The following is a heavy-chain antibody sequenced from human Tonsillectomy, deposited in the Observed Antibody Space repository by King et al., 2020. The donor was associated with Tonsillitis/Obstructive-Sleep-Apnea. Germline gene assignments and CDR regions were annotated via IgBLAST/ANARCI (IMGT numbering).Heavy chain of an antibody. D-gene: IGHD3-9*01. CDR3: ARLFGDILTGYYSREDYYYMDV. V-gene: IGHV5-51*01. CDR1: GYSFTSYW. Sequence: VQLVESGAEVKKPGESLKISCKGSGYSFTSYWIGWVRQMPGKGLEWMGIIYPGDSDTRYSPSFQGQVTISADKSISTAYLQWSSLKASDTAMYYCARLFGDILTGYYSREDYYYMDVWGKGTTVTVSS. CDR2: IYPGDSDT. J-gene: IGHJ6*03.